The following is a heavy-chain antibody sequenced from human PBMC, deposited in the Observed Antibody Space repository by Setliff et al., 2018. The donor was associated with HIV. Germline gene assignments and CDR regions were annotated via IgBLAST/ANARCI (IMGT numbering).Heavy chain of an antibody. CDR2: IYHSGST. D-gene: IGHD6-13*01. Sequence: PSETLSLTCTVSGGSISSGYYWGWIRQPPGKGLEWIGSIYHSGSTYYNPSLKSRVTISVDTSKNQLSLKLRSVTAADTAVYYCARIGSGWSVGWFDPWGQGTLVTVSS. J-gene: IGHJ5*02. CDR1: GGSISSGYY. CDR3: ARIGSGWSVGWFDP. V-gene: IGHV4-38-2*02.